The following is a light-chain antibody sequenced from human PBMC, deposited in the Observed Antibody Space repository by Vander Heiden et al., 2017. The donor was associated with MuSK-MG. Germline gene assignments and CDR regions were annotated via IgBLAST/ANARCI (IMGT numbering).Light chain of an antibody. J-gene: IGLJ2*01. CDR3: QAWDSSTVV. CDR2: QDS. V-gene: IGLV3-1*01. CDR1: KLGDKY. Sequence: SYELTQPPSVSVSPGPTASITCSGDKLGDKYGCWYQQKPGQSHVLVIYQDSKRSSGIPGRFSGSNSGNTATLTIRGTQAMDEADYYCQAWDSSTVVFGGGTKLTVL.